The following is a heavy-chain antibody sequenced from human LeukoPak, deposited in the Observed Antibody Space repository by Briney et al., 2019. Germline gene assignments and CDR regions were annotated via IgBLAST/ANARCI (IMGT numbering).Heavy chain of an antibody. V-gene: IGHV3-7*01. CDR3: ARDTGGYFDT. Sequence: GGSLRLSCVASDFVFSDYWMSWVRQAPGKELEWVANIKDGGRENIYVKSVKGRFVISRDDAKSTLYLHMDSLRGYDTALYYYARDTGGYFDTWGRGTPVTVSS. D-gene: IGHD1-1*01. CDR2: IKDGGREN. CDR1: DFVFSDYW. J-gene: IGHJ5*02.